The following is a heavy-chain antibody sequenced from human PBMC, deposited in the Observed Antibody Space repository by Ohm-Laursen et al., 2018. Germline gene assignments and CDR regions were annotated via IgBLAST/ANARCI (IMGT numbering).Heavy chain of an antibody. J-gene: IGHJ4*02. V-gene: IGHV1-46*01. CDR1: GYTFISYY. CDR2: INPSGGST. D-gene: IGHD5-24*01. Sequence: GASVKVSCKVSGYTFISYYMHWVRQAPGQGLEWMGIINPSGGSTSYAQKFQGRVTMTRDTSTSTVYMELSSLRSEDTAVYYCARVSLMRRSREKFDYWGQGTLVSVSS. CDR3: ARVSLMRRSREKFDY.